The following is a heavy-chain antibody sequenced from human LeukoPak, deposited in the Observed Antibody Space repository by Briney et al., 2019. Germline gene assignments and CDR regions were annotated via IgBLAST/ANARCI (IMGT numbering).Heavy chain of an antibody. CDR1: GGSFSGYY. CDR3: ARRRGYCSSTSCYRARGYNWFDP. J-gene: IGHJ5*02. CDR2: INHSGST. D-gene: IGHD2-2*02. Sequence: SETLSLTCAVYGGSFSGYYWSWIRQPPGKGLEWIGEINHSGSTNYNPSLKSRVTISVDTSKNQFSLKLSSVTAADTAAYYCARRRGYCSSTSCYRARGYNWFDPWGQGTLVTVSS. V-gene: IGHV4-34*01.